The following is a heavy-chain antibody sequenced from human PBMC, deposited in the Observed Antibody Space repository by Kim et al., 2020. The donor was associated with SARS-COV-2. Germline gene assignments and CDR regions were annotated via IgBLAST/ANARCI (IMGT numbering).Heavy chain of an antibody. CDR1: GFTFSNAW. D-gene: IGHD3-22*01. CDR2: IKSKTDGGTT. CDR3: TSPYDSSGYYPIEDY. J-gene: IGHJ4*02. Sequence: GGSLRLSCAASGFTFSNAWMSWVRQAPGKGLEWVGRIKSKTDGGTTDYAAPVKGRFTISRDDSKNTLYLQMNSLKTEDTAVYYCTSPYDSSGYYPIEDYWGQGTLVTVSS. V-gene: IGHV3-15*01.